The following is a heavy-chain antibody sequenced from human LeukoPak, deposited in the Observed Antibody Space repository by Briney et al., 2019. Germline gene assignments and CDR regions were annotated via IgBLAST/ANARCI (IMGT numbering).Heavy chain of an antibody. Sequence: GGSLRLSCAASGFPVNKYEMHWVRQAPGKGLEWVSYIDAGATSTNYADSVWGRFTLSRDNDQNSVHLQMNSLRDEDTAVYYCVRGRLLRSTKYFDYWGQGALVTVSS. CDR2: IDAGATST. D-gene: IGHD2-21*02. CDR1: GFPVNKYE. V-gene: IGHV3-48*03. J-gene: IGHJ4*02. CDR3: VRGRLLRSTKYFDY.